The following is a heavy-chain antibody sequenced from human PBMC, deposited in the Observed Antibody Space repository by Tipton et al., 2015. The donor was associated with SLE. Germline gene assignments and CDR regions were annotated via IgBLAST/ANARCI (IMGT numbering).Heavy chain of an antibody. V-gene: IGHV4-59*06. J-gene: IGHJ4*02. Sequence: GLVKPSETLSLTCTVSGDSITSHYWTWIRQHPGKGLEWIGHIYYSGSTYYNPSLKSRVTMSLDTSKNQFSLKVSSVTAAVTAVYYCAGGTTSPVYFWGQGTLVTVSS. D-gene: IGHD1-7*01. CDR1: GDSITSHY. CDR3: AGGTTSPVYF. CDR2: IYYSGST.